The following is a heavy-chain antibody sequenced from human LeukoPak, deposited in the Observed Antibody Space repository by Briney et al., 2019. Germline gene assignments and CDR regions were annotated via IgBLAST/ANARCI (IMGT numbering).Heavy chain of an antibody. Sequence: GASVKVSCKASGGTFSSYAISWVRQAPGQGLEWMGGIIPIFGTANYAQKFQGRVTITADESTSTAYMELSSLRSEDTAVYYCARGGIVVVTPRFNWFDPWGQGTLVTVSS. D-gene: IGHD3-22*01. CDR2: IIPIFGTA. CDR1: GGTFSSYA. J-gene: IGHJ5*02. CDR3: ARGGIVVVTPRFNWFDP. V-gene: IGHV1-69*13.